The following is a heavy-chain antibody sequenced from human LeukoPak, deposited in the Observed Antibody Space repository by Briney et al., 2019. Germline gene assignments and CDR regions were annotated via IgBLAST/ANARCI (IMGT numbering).Heavy chain of an antibody. CDR1: GFTFSSFG. J-gene: IGHJ4*02. V-gene: IGHV3-33*01. CDR3: LRDVIR. CDR2: IWFDGSNE. Sequence: GGSLRLSCAASGFTFSSFGMHWVRQAPGKGLEWVAVIWFDGSNEYYAESVKGRFTISRDNSKNTLYLQMNGLRAEDTAVYYCLRDVIRRGQGTLVTVSS. D-gene: IGHD3-10*01.